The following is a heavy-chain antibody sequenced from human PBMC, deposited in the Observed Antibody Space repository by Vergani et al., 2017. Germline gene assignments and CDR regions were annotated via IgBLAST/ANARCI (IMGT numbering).Heavy chain of an antibody. CDR3: ARYCSSTSGQTGVDY. D-gene: IGHD2-2*01. J-gene: IGHJ4*02. CDR2: IYYSWST. V-gene: IGHV4-30-4*08. CDR1: GGSISSGDYY. Sequence: QVQLQESGPGLVKPSQTLSLTCTVSGGSISSGDYYWSWIRQPPGKGLEWIGYIYYSWSTYYNPSLKGRVTISVDTSKNQFSLKLSSVTAADTAVYYCARYCSSTSGQTGVDYWGQGTLVTVSS.